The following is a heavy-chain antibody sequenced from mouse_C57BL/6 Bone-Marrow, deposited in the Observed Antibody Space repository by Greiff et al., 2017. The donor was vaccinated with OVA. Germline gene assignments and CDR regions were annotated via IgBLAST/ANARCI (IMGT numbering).Heavy chain of an antibody. CDR3: ARWGATGTSWFAY. J-gene: IGHJ3*01. CDR1: GYTFTSYW. D-gene: IGHD4-1*01. CDR2: IYPGSGST. Sequence: VQLQQPGAELVKPGASVKMSCKASGYTFTSYWITWVKQRPGQGLEWIGDIYPGSGSTNYNEKFKSKATLTVDTSSSTAYMQLSSLTSEDSAVYYCARWGATGTSWFAYWGQGTLVTVSA. V-gene: IGHV1-55*01.